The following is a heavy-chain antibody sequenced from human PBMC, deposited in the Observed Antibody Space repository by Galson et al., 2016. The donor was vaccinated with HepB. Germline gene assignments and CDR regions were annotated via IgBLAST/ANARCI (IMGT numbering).Heavy chain of an antibody. Sequence: SLRLSCAASGFTVSRNYMSWVRQAPGNGLEWVSGITGSGAITHYADSVKGRFTISRDNSKNTLFLYMDSLRVGDTAVYYCGKHGGFDYWGQGALVTVSS. CDR3: GKHGGFDY. D-gene: IGHD3-16*01. CDR1: GFTVSRNY. CDR2: ITGSGAIT. V-gene: IGHV3-23*01. J-gene: IGHJ4*02.